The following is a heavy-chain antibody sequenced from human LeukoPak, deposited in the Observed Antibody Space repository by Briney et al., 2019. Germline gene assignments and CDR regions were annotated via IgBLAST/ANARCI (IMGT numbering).Heavy chain of an antibody. V-gene: IGHV3-30-3*01. Sequence: GRSLRLSCAASGFTFSSYAMHWVRQAPGKGLEWVAVISYDGSNKYYADSVKGRFTISRDNSKNTLYLQMNSLRAEDTAVYYCARAPITIFGVGYYYYMDVWGKGTTVTVSS. CDR2: ISYDGSNK. J-gene: IGHJ6*03. CDR1: GFTFSSYA. D-gene: IGHD3-3*01. CDR3: ARAPITIFGVGYYYYMDV.